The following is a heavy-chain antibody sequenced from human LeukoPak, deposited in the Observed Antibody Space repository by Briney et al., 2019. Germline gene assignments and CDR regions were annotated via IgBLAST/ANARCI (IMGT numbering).Heavy chain of an antibody. J-gene: IGHJ5*02. CDR2: INHSGST. Sequence: PSETLSLTCAVYGGSFSGYYWSWIRQPPGKGLEWIGEINHSGSTNYNPSLKSRVTISVDTSKNQFSLKLSSVTAADTAVYYCARRGRAAAGTFSYNWFDPWGQGTLVTVSS. CDR1: GGSFSGYY. CDR3: ARRGRAAAGTFSYNWFDP. V-gene: IGHV4-34*01. D-gene: IGHD6-13*01.